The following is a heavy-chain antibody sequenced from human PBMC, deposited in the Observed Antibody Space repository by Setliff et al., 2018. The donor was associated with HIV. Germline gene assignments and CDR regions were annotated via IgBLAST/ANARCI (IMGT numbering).Heavy chain of an antibody. D-gene: IGHD2-15*01. CDR2: INAGNGDT. Sequence: ASVKVSCKASGYTFTNYAMHWVRQAPGQRLEWMGWINAGNGDTKYSQKFQGRVTFTWDTSASTAYMELSSLRSEDTALYYCARDFHVLGYCSADSCPHDASDVWGQGTTVTVSS. CDR3: ARDFHVLGYCSADSCPHDASDV. J-gene: IGHJ6*02. CDR1: GYTFTNYA. V-gene: IGHV1-3*01.